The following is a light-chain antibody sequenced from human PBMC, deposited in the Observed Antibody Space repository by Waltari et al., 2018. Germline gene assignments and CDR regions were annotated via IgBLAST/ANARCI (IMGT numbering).Light chain of an antibody. Sequence: DIQMTQSPSSLSASVGDRVTITCRASQSISSYFNWYQQKPGKAPKLLIYAAASLQSGVPSRFSGSGSGTYFNLTISSLQPEDFATYYCQQSYSTPVTFGQGTKLEIK. J-gene: IGKJ2*01. CDR2: AAA. CDR3: QQSYSTPVT. V-gene: IGKV1-39*01. CDR1: QSISSY.